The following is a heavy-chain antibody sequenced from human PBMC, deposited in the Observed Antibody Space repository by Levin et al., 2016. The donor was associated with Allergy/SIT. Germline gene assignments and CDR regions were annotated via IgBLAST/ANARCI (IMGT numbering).Heavy chain of an antibody. CDR2: IYPGDSDT. V-gene: IGHV5-51*01. J-gene: IGHJ6*02. Sequence: VRQMPGKGLEWMGIIYPGDSDTRYSPSFQGQVTISADKSISTAYLQWSSLKASDTAMYYCARTVGLTLKWYGMDVWGQGTTVTVSS. D-gene: IGHD3-16*01. CDR3: ARTVGLTLKWYGMDV.